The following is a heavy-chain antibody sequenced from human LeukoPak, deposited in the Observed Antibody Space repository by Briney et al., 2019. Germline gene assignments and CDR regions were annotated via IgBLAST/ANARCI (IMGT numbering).Heavy chain of an antibody. Sequence: ASVKVSCKASGYTFTSYGISWVRQAPGQGLEWMGWISAYNGNTNYAQKLQGRVTMTTDTSTSTAYMELRSLRSDDTAVYYCARIPTWILTKASYYYGMDVWGQGTTVTVSS. CDR2: ISAYNGNT. CDR3: ARIPTWILTKASYYYGMDV. D-gene: IGHD5-18*01. V-gene: IGHV1-18*01. J-gene: IGHJ6*02. CDR1: GYTFTSYG.